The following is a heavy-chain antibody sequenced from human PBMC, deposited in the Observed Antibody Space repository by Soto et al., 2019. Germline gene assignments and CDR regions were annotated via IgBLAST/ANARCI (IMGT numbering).Heavy chain of an antibody. Sequence: QPGGSLRLSCAASGFSFSTYEMNWVRQAPGKGLEWVSYISKNGIDIYYADSVKGRFTISRDNANNSLFLQMNSLRAEDTAVYYCAPRKSGSFNIGASDIWGQGTMLTVSS. V-gene: IGHV3-48*03. CDR2: ISKNGIDI. CDR3: APRKSGSFNIGASDI. J-gene: IGHJ3*02. CDR1: GFSFSTYE. D-gene: IGHD3-10*01.